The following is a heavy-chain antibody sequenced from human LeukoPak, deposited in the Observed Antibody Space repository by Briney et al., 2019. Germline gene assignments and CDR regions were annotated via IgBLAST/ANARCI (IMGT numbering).Heavy chain of an antibody. CDR2: IKSKTHGGTT. V-gene: IGHV3-15*01. D-gene: IGHD1/OR15-1a*01. CDR3: TTDIRLEQRLDY. J-gene: IGHJ4*02. Sequence: GGSLRLSCAAAGFTSSTAWTRCDSQAPGKGLEWVGRIKSKTHGGTTDYAAPVKGRFTISRDDSENTLYLQMNSLKSEDTAMYCCTTDIRLEQRLDYWGQGALVTVSS. CDR1: GFTSSTAW.